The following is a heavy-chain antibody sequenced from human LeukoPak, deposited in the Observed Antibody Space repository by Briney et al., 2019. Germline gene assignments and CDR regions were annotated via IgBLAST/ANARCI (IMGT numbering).Heavy chain of an antibody. CDR1: GGSISGYY. CDR2: IYSSGST. J-gene: IGHJ4*02. CDR3: ARHRYTSSSSYFDF. Sequence: SETPSLTCTVSGGSISGYYWTWIRQPPGKGLEWIGYIYSSGSTNYNPSLKSRVTISVDTSKNQFSLRLSSVTAADTAVYYCARHRYTSSSSYFDFWGQGTLVTVSS. V-gene: IGHV4-59*08. D-gene: IGHD6-6*01.